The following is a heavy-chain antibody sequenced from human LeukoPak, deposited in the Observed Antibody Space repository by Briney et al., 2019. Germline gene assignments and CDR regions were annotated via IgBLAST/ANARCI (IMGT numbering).Heavy chain of an antibody. CDR1: GFTFSSYW. Sequence: GGSLRLSCAASGFTFSSYWMHWVRHAPGKGLVWVSHINTDGSGTYYADSVEGRFTISRDNAKNTLYLQMNSLRAEDTAVYFCARDLDYGGYLWGQGTLVTVSS. D-gene: IGHD4-23*01. J-gene: IGHJ5*02. CDR3: ARDLDYGGYL. CDR2: INTDGSGT. V-gene: IGHV3-74*01.